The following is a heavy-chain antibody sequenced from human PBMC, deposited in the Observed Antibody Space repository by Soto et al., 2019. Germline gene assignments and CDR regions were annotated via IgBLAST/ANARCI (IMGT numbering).Heavy chain of an antibody. D-gene: IGHD2-15*01. J-gene: IGHJ6*02. CDR1: GGTFSSYA. Sequence: QVQLVQSGAEVKKPGSSVKVSCKASGGTFSSYAISWVRQAPGQGLEWMGGIIPIFGTANYAQKFQGRVTITADESTSTAYMELSSLRSEDTAVYYCARGGYCSGGSGVRYYYYYGMDVWGQGTTVTVSS. CDR2: IIPIFGTA. CDR3: ARGGYCSGGSGVRYYYYYGMDV. V-gene: IGHV1-69*12.